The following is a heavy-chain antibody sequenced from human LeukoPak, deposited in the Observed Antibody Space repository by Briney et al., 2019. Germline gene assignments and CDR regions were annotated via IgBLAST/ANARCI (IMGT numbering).Heavy chain of an antibody. Sequence: GGSLRLSCAASGFTFSSYSMNWVRQAPGKWREWVSYSSSSSSTIYYADSVKGRFTISRDNAKNSLYLQMNSLRAEDTAVYYCARGWFGEMAFDIWGQGTMVTVSA. V-gene: IGHV3-48*01. CDR3: ARGWFGEMAFDI. CDR2: SSSSSSTI. D-gene: IGHD3-10*01. J-gene: IGHJ3*02. CDR1: GFTFSSYS.